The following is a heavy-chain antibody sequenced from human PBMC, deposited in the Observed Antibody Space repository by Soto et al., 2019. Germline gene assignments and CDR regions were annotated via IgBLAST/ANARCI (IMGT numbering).Heavy chain of an antibody. D-gene: IGHD3-3*01. CDR3: AHNRGHHLEYYFDY. V-gene: IGHV2-5*01. CDR2: IYWNDDK. J-gene: IGHJ4*01. Sequence: SGPYAGEPTQTLTLTCTFSGFSLSTSGVGVGWIRQPPGKALEWLALIYWNDDKRYSPSLKSRLTITKDTSKNQVVLTMTNMDPVDTATYYCAHNRGHHLEYYFDYRAQRSLVPVSS. CDR1: GFSLSTSGVG.